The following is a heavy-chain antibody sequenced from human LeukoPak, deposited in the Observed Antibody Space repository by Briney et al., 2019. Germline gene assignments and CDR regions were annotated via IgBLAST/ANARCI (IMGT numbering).Heavy chain of an antibody. CDR3: ARVVSMVRGVGYGMDV. CDR1: GDSVSSNSAA. Sequence: SQTLSLTCAISGDSVSSNSAAWNWIGQSPSRGLEWLGRTYYRSKWYNDYAVSVKSRITINPDTSKNQFSLQLNSVTPEDTAVYYCARVVSMVRGVGYGMDVWGQGTTVTVSS. J-gene: IGHJ6*02. D-gene: IGHD3-10*01. V-gene: IGHV6-1*01. CDR2: TYYRSKWYN.